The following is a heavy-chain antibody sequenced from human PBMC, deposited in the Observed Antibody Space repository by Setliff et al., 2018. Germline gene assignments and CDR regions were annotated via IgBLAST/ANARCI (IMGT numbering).Heavy chain of an antibody. Sequence: GASVKVSCKASGGTFSSYAISWVRQAPGQGLEWMGGIIPILGIANYAQKFQGRVTITADKSTSTAYMELSSLRSEDTAVYYCARERRGDSGSYYNNYYYGMDVWGQGTTVTVSS. CDR1: GGTFSSYA. CDR3: ARERRGDSGSYYNNYYYGMDV. J-gene: IGHJ6*02. D-gene: IGHD1-26*01. V-gene: IGHV1-69*10. CDR2: IIPILGIA.